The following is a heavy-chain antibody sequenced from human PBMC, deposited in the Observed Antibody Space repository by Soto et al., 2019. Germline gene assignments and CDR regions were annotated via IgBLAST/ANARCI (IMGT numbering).Heavy chain of an antibody. CDR2: ISPYNGDT. CDR3: ARDIYSPYYFDDVKYERAFDI. Sequence: QVQLVQSGAEVKKPGASVKVSYKASGYSFTNYGIAWVRQAPGQGLEWMGWISPYNGDTKYAPNLQGRVTMTTDKSTSTAYMDLRSLRSDDTAKYYCARDIYSPYYFDDVKYERAFDIWGQATMVSVSS. CDR1: GYSFTNYG. J-gene: IGHJ3*02. V-gene: IGHV1-18*01. D-gene: IGHD3-22*01.